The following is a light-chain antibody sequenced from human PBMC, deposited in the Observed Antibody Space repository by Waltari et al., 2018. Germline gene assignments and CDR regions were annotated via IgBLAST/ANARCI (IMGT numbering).Light chain of an antibody. CDR3: LQDYNYPFT. V-gene: IGKV1-6*01. CDR2: AAS. J-gene: IGKJ3*01. CDR1: QGITND. Sequence: AIQMTQSPSSLSASVWDRVTITCRASQGITNDLGWYQQKPGKAPKLLIYAASNLQSGVPSRFSGSGSGTDFTLSISSLQPEDFATYYCLQDYNYPFTFGPGTKVDIK.